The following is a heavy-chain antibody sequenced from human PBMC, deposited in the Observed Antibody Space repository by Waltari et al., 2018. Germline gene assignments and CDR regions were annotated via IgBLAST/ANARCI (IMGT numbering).Heavy chain of an antibody. Sequence: QVPLVQSGAEVKKPGSSVKVSCKASVGTFSSYALSWVRQPPGQGLEWMGGIIPIFGTANYAQKCQGRVTITADESTSTAYMELSSLRSEDTAVYYCARDGVVAASYPLDYWGQGTLVTVSS. J-gene: IGHJ4*02. CDR2: IIPIFGTA. D-gene: IGHD2-15*01. V-gene: IGHV1-69*13. CDR1: VGTFSSYA. CDR3: ARDGVVAASYPLDY.